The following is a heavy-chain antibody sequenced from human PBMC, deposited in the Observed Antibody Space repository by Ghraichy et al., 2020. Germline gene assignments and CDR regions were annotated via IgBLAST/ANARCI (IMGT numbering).Heavy chain of an antibody. V-gene: IGHV3-53*01. D-gene: IGHD3-22*01. CDR1: GFTVSANY. CDR3: GRGVYYDSGGYPGVSDY. J-gene: IGHJ4*02. Sequence: GGSLRLSCAASGFTVSANYMNWVRQAPGKGLEWVSLIYNDDSTYYADSVKGRFTISRDNSKNTLYLQMNSLRAEDTAVYFCGRGVYYDSGGYPGVSDYWGQGIMVTVSS. CDR2: IYNDDST.